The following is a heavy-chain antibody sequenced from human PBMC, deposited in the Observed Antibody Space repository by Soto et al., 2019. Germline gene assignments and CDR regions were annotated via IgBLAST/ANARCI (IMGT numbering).Heavy chain of an antibody. CDR3: AKGSSSGWPYYFDY. V-gene: IGHV3-23*01. CDR2: ISGSGGTT. Sequence: EVQLLESGGGLVQPGGSLRLSCAVSGFTFSSYSMSWVRQATGKGLEWVSGISGSGGTTYYADSAKGRFTISRDNSKNTVFLQMNSLRAEDTAVYYCAKGSSSGWPYYFDYWGQGTLVTVSS. D-gene: IGHD6-19*01. CDR1: GFTFSSYS. J-gene: IGHJ4*02.